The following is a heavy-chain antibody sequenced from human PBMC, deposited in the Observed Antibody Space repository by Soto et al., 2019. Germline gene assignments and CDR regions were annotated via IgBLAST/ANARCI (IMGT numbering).Heavy chain of an antibody. CDR2: ISYDGSNK. V-gene: IGHV3-30*18. Sequence: QVQLVESGGGVVQPGRSLRLSCAASGFTFSSYGMHWVRQAPGKGLEWVAVISYDGSNKYYADSVKGRFTISRDNSKNTLYLQMNSLRAEDTAVYYCAKGGLDTAMVPGQHHYYGMDVWGQGTTVTVSS. CDR3: AKGGLDTAMVPGQHHYYGMDV. CDR1: GFTFSSYG. D-gene: IGHD5-18*01. J-gene: IGHJ6*02.